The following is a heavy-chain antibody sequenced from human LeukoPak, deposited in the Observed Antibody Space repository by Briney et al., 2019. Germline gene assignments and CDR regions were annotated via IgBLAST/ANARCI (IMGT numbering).Heavy chain of an antibody. CDR2: INHSGST. D-gene: IGHD2-15*01. V-gene: IGHV4-34*01. CDR3: ARGAVVWFDP. CDR1: GGSFSGYY. Sequence: SETLSLTCAVYGGSFSGYYWSWIRQPPGKGLEWIGEINHSGSTNYKPSLKSRVTISVDTSKNQFSLKLSSVTAADTAVYYCARGAVVWFDPWGQGTLVTVSS. J-gene: IGHJ5*02.